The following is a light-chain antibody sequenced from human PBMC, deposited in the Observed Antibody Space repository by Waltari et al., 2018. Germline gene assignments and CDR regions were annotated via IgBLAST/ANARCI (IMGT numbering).Light chain of an antibody. J-gene: IGKJ2*01. Sequence: DIQMTQSPSSLSASVGDRVTITCRASQSISKYLNWYKQKPGKAPKLLIYGASSLQSGVPARFSGSGSGTEFTLTISSLQPEDFATYSCQQSYTTPYTFGQGTKLEI. V-gene: IGKV1-39*01. CDR1: QSISKY. CDR2: GAS. CDR3: QQSYTTPYT.